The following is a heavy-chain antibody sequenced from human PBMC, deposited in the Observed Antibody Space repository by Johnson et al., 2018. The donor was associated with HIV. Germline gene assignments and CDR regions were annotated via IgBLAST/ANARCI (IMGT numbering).Heavy chain of an antibody. CDR2: VYSGGTT. CDR1: GFTVSSNY. CDR3: TRRSPYDAFDI. J-gene: IGHJ3*02. Sequence: VQLVESGGGLVQPGGSLRLSCAASGFTVSSNYMSWVRQAPGKGLESVSVVYSGGTTHYADSVKGRSTISRDNSKNTLYLQMNSLRAEDTAVYYCTRRSPYDAFDIWGQWTMVTVSS. V-gene: IGHV3-66*02.